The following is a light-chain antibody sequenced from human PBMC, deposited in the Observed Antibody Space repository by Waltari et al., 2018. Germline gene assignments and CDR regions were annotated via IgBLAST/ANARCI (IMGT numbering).Light chain of an antibody. CDR2: DVS. J-gene: IGLJ3*02. V-gene: IGLV2-14*01. CDR1: SSDVGGYNH. CDR3: SSYTSSSTLV. Sequence: QSALTQPAHVSGSPGQSITISCTGTSSDVGGYNHVSWYQQHPGKAPKLMIYDVSKRPSGVSNRFSGSKSGNTASLTISGLQAEDEADYYCSSYTSSSTLVFGGGTKLTVL.